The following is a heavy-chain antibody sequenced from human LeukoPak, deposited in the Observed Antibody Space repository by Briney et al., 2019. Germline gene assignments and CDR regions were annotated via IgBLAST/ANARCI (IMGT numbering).Heavy chain of an antibody. J-gene: IGHJ4*02. CDR2: IHSSSTYI. CDR1: GFTFSSHT. CDR3: AREFSVKANFDY. D-gene: IGHD5/OR15-5a*01. V-gene: IGHV3-21*01. Sequence: AGGSLRLSCADSGFTFSSHTMNWVRQAPGKGLEWVSSIHSSSTYIYYADSVKGRFTISRDNAKNSLFLQMNSLRDEDTAVYYCAREFSVKANFDYWGQGTLVTVSS.